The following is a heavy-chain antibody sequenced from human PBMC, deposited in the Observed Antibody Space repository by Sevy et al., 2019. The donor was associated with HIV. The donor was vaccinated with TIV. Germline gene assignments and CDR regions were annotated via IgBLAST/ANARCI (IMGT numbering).Heavy chain of an antibody. CDR2: IDPSDSYT. D-gene: IGHD3-10*01. CDR1: GYSFTSYW. J-gene: IGHJ6*03. Sequence: GESLKISCKGSGYSFTSYWISWVRQMPGKGLEWMGRIDPSDSYTNYSPSFQGHVTISAAKSISTAYLQWSSLKASDTAMYYCARHQEAHYYGSGSNYYYYYYMDVWGKGTTVTVSS. V-gene: IGHV5-10-1*01. CDR3: ARHQEAHYYGSGSNYYYYYYMDV.